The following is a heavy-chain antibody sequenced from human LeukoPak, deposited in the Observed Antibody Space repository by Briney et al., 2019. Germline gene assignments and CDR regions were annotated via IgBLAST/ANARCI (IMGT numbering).Heavy chain of an antibody. CDR3: ARHGSGWYLHYYYGMDV. CDR1: GGSISSGGYS. Sequence: SQTLSLTCAVSGGSISSGGYSWSWIRQPPGKGLEWIGYIYHSGSTYYNPSLKSRVTISVDTSKNQFSLKLSSVTAADTAVYYCARHGSGWYLHYYYGMDVWGQGTTVTVSS. J-gene: IGHJ6*02. D-gene: IGHD6-19*01. CDR2: IYHSGST. V-gene: IGHV4-30-2*01.